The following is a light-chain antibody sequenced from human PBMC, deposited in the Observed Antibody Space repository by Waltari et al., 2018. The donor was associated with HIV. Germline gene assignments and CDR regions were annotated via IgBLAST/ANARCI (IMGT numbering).Light chain of an antibody. Sequence: QSALTQPASVSGSPGQSITISCTGTSSDVGGSNYVSWYQQHPGKAPKRMIYDVSNRPSGVSNRFSGSKSGNTASLTISGLQAEDEADYYCSSYTSSSTLVVFGGGTKLTVL. CDR1: SSDVGGSNY. CDR2: DVS. J-gene: IGLJ2*01. CDR3: SSYTSSSTLVV. V-gene: IGLV2-14*03.